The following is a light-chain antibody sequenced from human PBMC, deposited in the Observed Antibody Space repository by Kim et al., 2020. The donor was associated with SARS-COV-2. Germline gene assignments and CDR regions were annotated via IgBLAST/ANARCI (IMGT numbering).Light chain of an antibody. J-gene: IGKJ1*01. CDR2: GAS. CDR1: RSVSSN. V-gene: IGKV3-15*01. Sequence: EVVMTQSPATLSVSPGERATLSCRASRSVSSNVAWYQQKPGQAPSLLIYGASTRATGIPARFSGSGSGTDFTLTINSLQSEDFAVYYCQQYNDWPRTFGPGTKVEIK. CDR3: QQYNDWPRT.